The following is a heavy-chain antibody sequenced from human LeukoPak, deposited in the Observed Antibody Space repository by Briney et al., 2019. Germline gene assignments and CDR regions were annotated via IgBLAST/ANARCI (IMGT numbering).Heavy chain of an antibody. V-gene: IGHV4-59*08. Sequence: SETLSLTCTVSGGSISSYYWSWIRQPPGKGLEWIGYIYYSGSTNYNPSLKSRVTISVDTSKNQFSLKLSSVTAADTAVYYCARRRGWSVDYWGQGTLVTVSS. J-gene: IGHJ4*02. CDR2: IYYSGST. D-gene: IGHD6-19*01. CDR1: GGSISSYY. CDR3: ARRRGWSVDY.